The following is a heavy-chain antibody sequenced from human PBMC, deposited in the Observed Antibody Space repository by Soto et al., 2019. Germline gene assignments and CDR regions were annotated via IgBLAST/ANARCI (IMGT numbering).Heavy chain of an antibody. V-gene: IGHV3-53*01. CDR3: ARDFRYYGMDV. Sequence: GGSLRLSCAASGFTVSSNYMSWVRQAPGEGLEWVSVIYNTGSTYYADSVKGRFTISRDNSKNTLYLQMNSLRAEDTAVYYCARDFRYYGMDVWGQGTTVTVSS. CDR1: GFTVSSNY. CDR2: IYNTGST. J-gene: IGHJ6*02.